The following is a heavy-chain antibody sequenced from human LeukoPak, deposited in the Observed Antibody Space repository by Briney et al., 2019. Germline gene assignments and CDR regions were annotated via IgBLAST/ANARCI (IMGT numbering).Heavy chain of an antibody. V-gene: IGHV1-18*01. CDR1: GYTFSSYG. D-gene: IGHD1-26*01. J-gene: IGHJ4*02. Sequence: ASVKVSCKASGYTFSSYGFIWVRQAPGQGLEWMGWINTYNGNTNSAQKFQGRFTMTTDPSTHTVFMELRSLRSDDTAVYYCARGSGTYFPLDYWGQGTLLTVSS. CDR3: ARGSGTYFPLDY. CDR2: INTYNGNT.